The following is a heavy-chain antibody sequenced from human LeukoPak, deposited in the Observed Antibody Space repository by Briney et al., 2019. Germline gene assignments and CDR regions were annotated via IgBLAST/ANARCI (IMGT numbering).Heavy chain of an antibody. J-gene: IGHJ4*02. CDR2: IYPGDSDT. CDR1: GYSFTSYW. Sequence: GESLKISCKGSGYSFTSYWIGWVRQMPRKGLEWMGIIYPGDSDTRYSPSFQGQVTISADKSISTAYLQWSSLKASDTAMYYCARNHASGVWFGELLFDYWGQGTLVTVSS. CDR3: ARNHASGVWFGELLFDY. D-gene: IGHD3-10*01. V-gene: IGHV5-51*01.